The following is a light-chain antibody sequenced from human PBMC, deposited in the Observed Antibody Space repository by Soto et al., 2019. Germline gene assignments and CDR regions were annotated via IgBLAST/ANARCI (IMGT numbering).Light chain of an antibody. CDR3: QQYETYSGT. Sequence: DIQMTQSPSTLSASVGDRVTITCRASQTINTWLAWYQPKPGKAPKLLIYRASNLVSGVPSRFSGSGSGTEFTLTISSLQPDDFSIYYCQQYETYSGTFGPGTKVDI. CDR1: QTINTW. J-gene: IGKJ3*01. CDR2: RAS. V-gene: IGKV1-5*03.